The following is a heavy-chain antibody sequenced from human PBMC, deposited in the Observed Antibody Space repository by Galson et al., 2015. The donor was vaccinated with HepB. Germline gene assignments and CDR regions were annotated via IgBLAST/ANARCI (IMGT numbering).Heavy chain of an antibody. D-gene: IGHD1-14*01. Sequence: SLRLSCAASGFTFSNYGMHWVRQAPGKGLEWMAVVWFDGSKEFYAESVKGRLTISRDNFKNTQYLQMNSLRAEDTAVYYCARYNGGSALDYWGQGTLVTVSS. J-gene: IGHJ4*02. CDR3: ARYNGGSALDY. CDR2: VWFDGSKE. V-gene: IGHV3-33*01. CDR1: GFTFSNYG.